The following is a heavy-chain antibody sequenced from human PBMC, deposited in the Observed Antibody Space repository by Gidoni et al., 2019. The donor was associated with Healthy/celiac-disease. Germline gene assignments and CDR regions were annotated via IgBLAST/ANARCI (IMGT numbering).Heavy chain of an antibody. CDR1: AFTFSSYS. CDR3: ARGYLWFGEWPDY. J-gene: IGHJ4*02. Sequence: EVQLVESGGGLVQPGGSLRLSCAASAFTFSSYSMNWVRQAPGKGLEWVSYMSSSSSTIYYADSVKGRFTISRDNAKNSLYLQMNSLRDEDTAVYYCARGYLWFGEWPDYWGQGTLVTVSS. D-gene: IGHD3-10*01. V-gene: IGHV3-48*02. CDR2: MSSSSSTI.